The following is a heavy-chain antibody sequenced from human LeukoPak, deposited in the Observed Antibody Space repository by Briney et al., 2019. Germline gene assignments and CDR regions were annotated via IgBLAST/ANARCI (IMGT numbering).Heavy chain of an antibody. D-gene: IGHD1-26*01. CDR1: GFTFSSYG. CDR3: AKDSSLVGATYHFYYYMDV. CDR2: ISYDGSNK. J-gene: IGHJ6*03. Sequence: SGGSLRLSCAASGFTFSSYGMHWVRQAPGKGLEWVAVISYDGSNKYYAGSVKGRFTISRDNSKNTLYLQMNSLRAEDTAMYYCAKDSSLVGATYHFYYYMDVWGKGTTVTVSS. V-gene: IGHV3-30*18.